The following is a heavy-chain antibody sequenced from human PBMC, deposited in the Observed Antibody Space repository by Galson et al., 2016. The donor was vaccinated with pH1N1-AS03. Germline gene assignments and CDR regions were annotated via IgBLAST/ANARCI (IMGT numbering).Heavy chain of an antibody. CDR1: GFTFSDSG. J-gene: IGHJ3*01. CDR3: VWTIAAANLPQSYGFDV. CDR2: RVGSNK. D-gene: IGHD6-13*01. V-gene: IGHV3-30*02. Sequence: LRLSCAASGFTFSDSGVHWVRQAPGKGLEWVAWRVGSNKFYANTVKDRFTISRDNSKNTMYLDMKSLRVEETAVYYCVWTIAAANLPQSYGFDVWGQGTKVTVSS.